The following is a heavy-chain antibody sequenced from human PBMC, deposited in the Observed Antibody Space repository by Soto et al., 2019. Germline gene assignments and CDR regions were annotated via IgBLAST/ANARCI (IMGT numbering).Heavy chain of an antibody. J-gene: IGHJ2*01. D-gene: IGHD4-4*01. V-gene: IGHV3-30*03. Sequence: GGSLRLSCAASGFTFSTYSMNWVRQAPGKGLEWVAVISYDGSNKYYADSVKGRFTISRDNSKNTLYLQMNSLRAEDTAVYYCARPLWRDDYNWGYFDLWGRGTQVTVSS. CDR3: ARPLWRDDYNWGYFDL. CDR2: ISYDGSNK. CDR1: GFTFSTYS.